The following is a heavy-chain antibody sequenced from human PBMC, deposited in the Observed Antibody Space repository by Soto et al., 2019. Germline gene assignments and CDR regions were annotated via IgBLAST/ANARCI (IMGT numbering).Heavy chain of an antibody. V-gene: IGHV4-31*03. CDR3: AREGVTMVRGVIKRPFDT. Sequence: PSETLSLTCTVSGGSISSGGYYWSWIRQHPGKGLEWIGYIYYSGSTYYNPSLKSRVTISVDTSKNQFSLKLSSVTAADTAVYYCAREGVTMVRGVIKRPFDTWGQGTLVTVSS. D-gene: IGHD3-10*01. CDR1: GGSISSGGYY. J-gene: IGHJ5*02. CDR2: IYYSGST.